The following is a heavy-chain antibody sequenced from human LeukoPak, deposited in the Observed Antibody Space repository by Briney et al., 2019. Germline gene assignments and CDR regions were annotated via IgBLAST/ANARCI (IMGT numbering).Heavy chain of an antibody. CDR3: ARHDNYYGSGSYYNEPTPYYFDY. D-gene: IGHD3-10*01. Sequence: PSETLSLTCTVSGGSISSGSYYWSWIRQPAGKGLEWIGRIYTSGSTNYNPSLKSRVTISVDTSKNQFSLKLSSVTAADTAVYYCARHDNYYGSGSYYNEPTPYYFDYWGQGTLVTVSS. CDR1: GGSISSGSYY. V-gene: IGHV4-61*02. CDR2: IYTSGST. J-gene: IGHJ4*02.